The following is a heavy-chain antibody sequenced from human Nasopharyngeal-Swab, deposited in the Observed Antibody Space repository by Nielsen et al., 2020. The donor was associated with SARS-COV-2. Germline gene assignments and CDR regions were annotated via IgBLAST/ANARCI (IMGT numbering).Heavy chain of an antibody. CDR3: ARLGDGYNGYFDY. Sequence: GEALKISCNGPGYSFTNSWTGWVRQMPGKGMERMGIIYPGDSDTRYSPSFQGQVTISADKSISTAYLQWSSLKASDTAMYYCARLGDGYNGYFDYWGQGTLVTVSS. D-gene: IGHD5-24*01. J-gene: IGHJ4*02. CDR2: IYPGDSDT. CDR1: GYSFTNSW. V-gene: IGHV5-51*02.